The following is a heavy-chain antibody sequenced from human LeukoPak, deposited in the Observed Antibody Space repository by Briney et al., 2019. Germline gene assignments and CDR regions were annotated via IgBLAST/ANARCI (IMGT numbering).Heavy chain of an antibody. V-gene: IGHV3-21*01. J-gene: IGHJ4*02. CDR1: GFTFSSYS. Sequence: GGSLRLSCAASGFTFSSYSMNWVRQAPGKGLEWVSSISSSSYIYYADSVKGRFTISRDNAKNSLYLQMNSLRAEDTAVYYCARDVRRDGYNCFDYWGQGTLVTVSS. CDR2: ISSSSYI. CDR3: ARDVRRDGYNCFDY. D-gene: IGHD5-24*01.